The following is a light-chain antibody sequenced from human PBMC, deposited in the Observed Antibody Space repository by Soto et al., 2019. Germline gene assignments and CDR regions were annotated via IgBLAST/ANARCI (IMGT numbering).Light chain of an antibody. CDR1: QGISSY. J-gene: IGKJ1*01. V-gene: IGKV1-9*01. Sequence: IPLTQSPSFLSASVGDRVTITCRASQGISSYLAWYQQKPGKAPKLLIYKASTLKSGVPSRFSGSGSGTEFTLTISSLQPDDFATYYCQHYNSYSEAFGQGTKVDIK. CDR2: KAS. CDR3: QHYNSYSEA.